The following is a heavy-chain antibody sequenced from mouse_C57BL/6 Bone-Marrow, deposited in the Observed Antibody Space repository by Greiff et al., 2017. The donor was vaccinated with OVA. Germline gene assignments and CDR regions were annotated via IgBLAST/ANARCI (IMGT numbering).Heavy chain of an antibody. Sequence: EVQGVESGGGLVKPGGSLKLSCAASGFTFSSYAMSWVRQTPEKRLEWVATISDGGSYTNYPDTVKGRFTISRDNSKNNLYLQMSHLKSEDTARDCCARGGAPFTYWGQGTLVTVSA. V-gene: IGHV5-4*01. CDR3: ARGGAPFTY. CDR2: ISDGGSYT. CDR1: GFTFSSYA. J-gene: IGHJ3*01.